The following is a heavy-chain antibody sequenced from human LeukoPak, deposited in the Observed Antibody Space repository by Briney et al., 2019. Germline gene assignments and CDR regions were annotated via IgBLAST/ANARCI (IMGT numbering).Heavy chain of an antibody. V-gene: IGHV3-48*03. D-gene: IGHD6-13*01. J-gene: IGHJ5*02. CDR2: ISSIDSTT. Sequence: GGSLRLSCAASGFTFSNYEMNWVRQAPGKGLEWVSYISSIDSTTYYADSVKGRFTVSRDNAKNSLYLQMNSLRVEDTAVYHCARGRGSSNWPHWFDPWGQGTLVSVSS. CDR1: GFTFSNYE. CDR3: ARGRGSSNWPHWFDP.